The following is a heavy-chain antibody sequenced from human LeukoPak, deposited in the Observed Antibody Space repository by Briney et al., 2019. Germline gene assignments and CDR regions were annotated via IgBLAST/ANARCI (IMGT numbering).Heavy chain of an antibody. CDR3: AKGYYFDY. CDR1: GGTFSSYA. Sequence: ASVKVSCKASGGTFSSYAMSWVRQAPGKGLEWVSAISGSGGSTYYADSVKGRFTISRDNSKNTLYLQMNSLRAEDTAVYYCAKGYYFDYWGQGTLVTVSS. J-gene: IGHJ4*02. CDR2: ISGSGGST. V-gene: IGHV3-23*01.